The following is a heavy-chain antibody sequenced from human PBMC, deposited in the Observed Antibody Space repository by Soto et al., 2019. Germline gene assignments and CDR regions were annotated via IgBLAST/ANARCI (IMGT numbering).Heavy chain of an antibody. V-gene: IGHV4-30-4*01. CDR3: GREKGHLPGPKNFDP. CDR2: IYDSGSS. J-gene: IGHJ5*02. Sequence: PSETLSLTCTVSGGSVSSGDYFWSWIRQPPGKGLEWIGYIYDSGSSYYNPSLKSRVTMSVDTSKNQFSLKLRSVTAADTAMYYCGREKGHLPGPKNFDPLGPGTLVTVSS. CDR1: GGSVSSGDYF. D-gene: IGHD2-8*02.